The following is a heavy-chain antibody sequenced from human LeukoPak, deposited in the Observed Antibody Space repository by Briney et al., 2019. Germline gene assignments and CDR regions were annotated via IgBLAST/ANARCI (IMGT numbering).Heavy chain of an antibody. CDR1: GFTFSRYW. D-gene: IGHD2-15*01. CDR3: ARGGGSDV. J-gene: IGHJ6*02. V-gene: IGHV3-7*03. CDR2: INHNGNVN. Sequence: GGSLRLSCAASGFTFSRYWMNWARQAPGKGLEWVASINHNGNVNYYVDSVKGRFTISRDNAKNSLYLQMSNLRAEDTAVYFCARGGGSDVWGQGATVTVSS.